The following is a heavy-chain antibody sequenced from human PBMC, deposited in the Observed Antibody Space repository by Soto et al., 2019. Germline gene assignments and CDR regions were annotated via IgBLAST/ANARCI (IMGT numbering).Heavy chain of an antibody. D-gene: IGHD4-17*01. CDR1: GFTFSSYG. CDR3: TRDPTVVTPGYAFDI. V-gene: IGHV3-33*01. CDR2: IWYDGSNK. Sequence: QVQLVESGGGVVQPGRSLRLSCAASGFTFSSYGMHWVRQAPGKGLEWVAVIWYDGSNKYYADSVKGRFTISRDNSKNTLYLKMNSLRAEDTAVYYCTRDPTVVTPGYAFDIWGQGTMVTVSS. J-gene: IGHJ3*02.